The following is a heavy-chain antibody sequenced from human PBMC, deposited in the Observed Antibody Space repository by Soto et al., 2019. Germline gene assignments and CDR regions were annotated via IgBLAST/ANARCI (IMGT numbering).Heavy chain of an antibody. J-gene: IGHJ3*02. V-gene: IGHV1-2*04. Sequence: QVQLVQSGAEVKKPGASVKVSCKASGYTFTGYYMHWVRQAPGQGLEWMGWINPNSGGTNYAQKFQGWVTMTRDTSISTAYRERSRLRSDDTAVYYCARGLAVLRYFDWLTDIPNDAFDIWGQGTMVTVSS. D-gene: IGHD3-9*01. CDR1: GYTFTGYY. CDR2: INPNSGGT. CDR3: ARGLAVLRYFDWLTDIPNDAFDI.